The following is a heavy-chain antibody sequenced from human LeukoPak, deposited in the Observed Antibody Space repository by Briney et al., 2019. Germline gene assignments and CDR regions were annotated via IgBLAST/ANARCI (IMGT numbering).Heavy chain of an antibody. V-gene: IGHV3-48*02. CDR1: GFIFNAYG. J-gene: IGHJ3*02. Sequence: PGGSLRLSCAASGFIFNAYGMNWVRQAPGKGLEWLSFIEKTSSTIYYADSVKGRFTISRDNARNSLYLQLNSLRDEDTALYYCVRDRMGGAFDIWGQRTMVTISS. D-gene: IGHD3-16*01. CDR2: IEKTSSTI. CDR3: VRDRMGGAFDI.